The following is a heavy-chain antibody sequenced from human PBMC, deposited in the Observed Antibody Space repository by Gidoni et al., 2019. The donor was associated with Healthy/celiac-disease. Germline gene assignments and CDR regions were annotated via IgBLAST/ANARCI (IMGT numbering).Heavy chain of an antibody. CDR2: IYYSGST. Sequence: QVQLQESGPGLVTPSQTLSLTCTVSGGSISSGGYYWSWIRQHPGKGLEWIGYIYYSGSTYYNPSLKSRVTISVDTSKNQFSLKLSSVTAADTAVYYCARDVEMTTVTTVRYFDLWGRGTLVTVSS. J-gene: IGHJ2*01. CDR3: ARDVEMTTVTTVRYFDL. CDR1: GGSISSGGYY. D-gene: IGHD4-17*01. V-gene: IGHV4-31*03.